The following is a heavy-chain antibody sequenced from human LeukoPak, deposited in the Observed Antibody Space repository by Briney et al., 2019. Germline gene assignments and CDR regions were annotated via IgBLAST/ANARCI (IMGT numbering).Heavy chain of an antibody. D-gene: IGHD1-1*01. CDR1: GGSISSGDYY. Sequence: SETLSLTCTVSGGSISSGDYYWSWIRQPPGKGLEWIGYIYYSGSTYYNPSLKSRVTMSVDTSKNQFSLKLTSVTAADTAVYYCVRSGGGVWGPGTLVTVSS. CDR3: VRSGGGV. V-gene: IGHV4-30-4*02. CDR2: IYYSGST. J-gene: IGHJ4*02.